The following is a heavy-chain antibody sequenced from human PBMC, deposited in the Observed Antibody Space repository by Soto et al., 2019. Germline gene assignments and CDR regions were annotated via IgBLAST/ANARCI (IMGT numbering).Heavy chain of an antibody. CDR1: GFTFSDYY. Sequence: GGSLRLSCAASGFTFSDYYMSWIRQAPGKGLEWVSYISSSGSTIYYADSVKGRFTISRDNAKNSLYLQMNSLRAEDTAVYYCASPTVTPHYGMDVWGQGTTVTVSS. J-gene: IGHJ6*02. CDR3: ASPTVTPHYGMDV. D-gene: IGHD4-17*01. CDR2: ISSSGSTI. V-gene: IGHV3-11*01.